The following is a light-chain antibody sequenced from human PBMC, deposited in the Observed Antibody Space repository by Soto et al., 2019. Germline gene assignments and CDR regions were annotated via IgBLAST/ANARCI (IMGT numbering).Light chain of an antibody. V-gene: IGLV2-14*01. CDR2: EVS. Sequence: QSVLTQPASVSGSPGQSVTISCTGTSSDIGGYNYVSWYQQHPGKAPKLMIYEVSRRPSGVSNRFSGSKSGNTASLTISGLQAEDEADDYCSSYTSTSSYVFATGTKVTV. CDR1: SSDIGGYNY. CDR3: SSYTSTSSYV. J-gene: IGLJ1*01.